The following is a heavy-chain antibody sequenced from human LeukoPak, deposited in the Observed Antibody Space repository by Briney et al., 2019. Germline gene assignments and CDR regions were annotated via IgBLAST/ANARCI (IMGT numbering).Heavy chain of an antibody. CDR2: ISGSGGST. J-gene: IGHJ6*03. CDR1: GFTFSSYG. D-gene: IGHD3-22*01. V-gene: IGHV3-23*01. CDR3: ARYHYDSSGYYLGSYYYYYMDV. Sequence: GGTLRLSCAASGFTFSSYGMSWVRQAPGKGLEWVSAISGSGGSTYYADSVKGRFTISRDNSKNTLYLQMNSLRAEDTAVYYCARYHYDSSGYYLGSYYYYYMDVWGKGTTVTVSS.